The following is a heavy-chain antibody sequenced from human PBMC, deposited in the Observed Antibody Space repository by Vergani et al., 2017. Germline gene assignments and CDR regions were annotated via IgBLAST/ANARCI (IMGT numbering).Heavy chain of an antibody. D-gene: IGHD4-11*01. V-gene: IGHV3-23*01. CDR1: GFTFSSYA. CDR2: ISGSGGSS. Sequence: EVQLLESGGGLVQPGGSLRLSCAASGFTFSSYAMSWVRQAPGKGLEWVSAISGSGGSSYYADSVKGRFTISRDTSKNTLYLQMNSLRAEDTAVYYCAQDHSALESMTTVTTAYYYGMDVWGQGTTVTVSS. J-gene: IGHJ6*02. CDR3: AQDHSALESMTTVTTAYYYGMDV.